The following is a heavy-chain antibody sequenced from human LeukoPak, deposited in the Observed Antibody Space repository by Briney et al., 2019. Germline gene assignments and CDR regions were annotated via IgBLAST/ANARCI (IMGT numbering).Heavy chain of an antibody. CDR2: IFQSGST. D-gene: IGHD3-10*01. CDR1: GGSISSGAYS. J-gene: IGHJ4*02. V-gene: IGHV4-30-2*01. Sequence: SETLSLTCAVSGGSISSGAYSWNWIRKPPGKGLEWIGYIFQSGSTYYNPSLKSRVTVSVNRSRNQFSLKLTSVTAADTAVYYCARERGGSGNYSYFDFWGQGTLATVSS. CDR3: ARERGGSGNYSYFDF.